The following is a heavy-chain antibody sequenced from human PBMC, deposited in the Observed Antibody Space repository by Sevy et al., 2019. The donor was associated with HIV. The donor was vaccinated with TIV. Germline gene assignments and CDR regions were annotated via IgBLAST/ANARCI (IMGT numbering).Heavy chain of an antibody. D-gene: IGHD3-10*01. J-gene: IGHJ5*02. V-gene: IGHV1-18*01. CDR1: GYTFSTYG. Sequence: ASVKVSCKASGYTFSTYGISWVRQAPGQGLEWMGWIGAYNGNIKYAQKFEDRVTMTTDTSTSTAYMDLKSLRSDDTAVYFCARLSTARGTFTWFDPWGQGTLVTVSS. CDR3: ARLSTARGTFTWFDP. CDR2: IGAYNGNI.